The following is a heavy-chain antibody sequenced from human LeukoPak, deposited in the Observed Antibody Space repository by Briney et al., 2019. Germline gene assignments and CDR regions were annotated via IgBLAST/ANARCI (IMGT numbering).Heavy chain of an antibody. D-gene: IGHD6-6*01. Sequence: GASVKVSCKASGYTFTGYYVHWVRQAPGQGLEWMGWINPNSGGTNYAQKFQGRVTMTRDTSISTAYMELSRLRSDDTAVYYCARDSGEYSSSSRRSRRNWFDPWGQGTLVTVSS. CDR3: ARDSGEYSSSSRRSRRNWFDP. V-gene: IGHV1-2*02. CDR2: INPNSGGT. J-gene: IGHJ5*02. CDR1: GYTFTGYY.